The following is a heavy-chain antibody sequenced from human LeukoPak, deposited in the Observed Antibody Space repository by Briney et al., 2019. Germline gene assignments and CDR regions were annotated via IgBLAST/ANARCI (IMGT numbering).Heavy chain of an antibody. CDR3: ASYYYDSSGYYGSSVY. CDR1: GGAISSYY. Sequence: SETLSLTCIVSGGAISSYYWGWIRQPPGKGLEWIGSIYYSGSTYYNPSLKSRVTISVDTSKNQFFLKLSSVTAADTAVYYCASYYYDSSGYYGSSVYWGQGTLVTVSS. J-gene: IGHJ4*02. CDR2: IYYSGST. V-gene: IGHV4-39*07. D-gene: IGHD3-22*01.